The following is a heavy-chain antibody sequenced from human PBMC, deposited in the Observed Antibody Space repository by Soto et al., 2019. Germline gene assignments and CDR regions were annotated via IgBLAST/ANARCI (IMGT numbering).Heavy chain of an antibody. J-gene: IGHJ6*02. CDR2: MNPNSGNT. Sequence: VASVKVSCKASGYTFTSYDINWVRQATGQGLEWMGWMNPNSGNTGYAQKFQGRVTMTRNTSISTAYMELSSLRSEDTAVYYCARALRFLEWLLLGYYYGMDVWGQGTTVTVSS. V-gene: IGHV1-8*01. CDR3: ARALRFLEWLLLGYYYGMDV. D-gene: IGHD3-3*01. CDR1: GYTFTSYD.